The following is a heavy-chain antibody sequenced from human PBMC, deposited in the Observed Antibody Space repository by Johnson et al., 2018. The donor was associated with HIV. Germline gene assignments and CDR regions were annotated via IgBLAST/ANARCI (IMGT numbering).Heavy chain of an antibody. CDR3: ARYSGAFDI. V-gene: IGHV3-30-3*01. D-gene: IGHD2-21*01. J-gene: IGHJ3*02. Sequence: QVHLVESGGGVVQPGTSLRLSCAASGFTFTSFAMHWVRQAPGKGLEWVAFISYDGSNKYYADSVKGRFTISRDNSKNTLYLHMNSLRAEDTAVYYCARYSGAFDIWGQGTMVTVSS. CDR1: GFTFTSFA. CDR2: ISYDGSNK.